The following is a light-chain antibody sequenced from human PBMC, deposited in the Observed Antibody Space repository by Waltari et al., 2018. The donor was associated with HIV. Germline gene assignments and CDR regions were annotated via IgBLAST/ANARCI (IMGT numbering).Light chain of an antibody. J-gene: IGLJ1*01. CDR2: SLD. CDR1: SSNIGSNT. CDR3: AAWDDSLNAYV. Sequence: QSVLTQTPSASGTPGQRVIVSCSGSSSNIGSNTVNWYQQLPGAAPRLLIHSLDQRPSGGPDRFSGAKSGASASLAISGLQSEDEADYYCAAWDDSLNAYVFGGGTKVTVL. V-gene: IGLV1-44*01.